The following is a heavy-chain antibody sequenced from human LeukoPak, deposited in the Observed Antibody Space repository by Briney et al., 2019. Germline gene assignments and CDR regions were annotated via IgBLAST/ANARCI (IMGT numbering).Heavy chain of an antibody. V-gene: IGHV1-69*05. CDR3: ARASPLYDVDTAMAFDY. J-gene: IGHJ4*02. CDR2: IIPIFCTA. CDR1: VGTFSSYA. Sequence: SVKVSCKASVGTFSSYAISWVRPAPGQGVEWMGGIIPIFCTANYAQKLQGRVTITTDESTSTAYMELSSLRSEDTAVYYCARASPLYDVDTAMAFDYWGQGTLVTVSS. D-gene: IGHD5-18*01.